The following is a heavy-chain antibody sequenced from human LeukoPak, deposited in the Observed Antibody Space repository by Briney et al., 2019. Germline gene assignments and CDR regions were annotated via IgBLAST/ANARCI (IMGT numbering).Heavy chain of an antibody. CDR2: IYRGGST. J-gene: IGHJ4*02. V-gene: IGHV3-53*05. D-gene: IGHD1-26*01. CDR3: AKGEGGSMDY. CDR1: GFSVSANY. Sequence: GGSLRLSCAASGFSVSANYMSWVRQAPGKGLEWVPVIYRGGSTYYADSVKGRFTISRDNSKNTLYLQMNSLRAEDTAVYYCAKGEGGSMDYWGQGTLVTVSS.